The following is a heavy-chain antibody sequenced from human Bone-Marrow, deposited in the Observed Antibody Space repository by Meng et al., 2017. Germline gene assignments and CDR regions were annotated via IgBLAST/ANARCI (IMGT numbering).Heavy chain of an antibody. CDR2: IYYSGST. CDR3: ASLPLRFPFDY. CDR1: GGSVSSGSYY. Sequence: SETLSLTCTVSGGSVSSGSYYWSWIRQPPGKGLEWIGYIYYSGSTNYNPSLKSRVAISVDTSKNQFSLKLSSVTAADTAGYYCASLPLRFPFDYWGQGTLVTVSS. V-gene: IGHV4-61*01. D-gene: IGHD2-21*01. J-gene: IGHJ4*02.